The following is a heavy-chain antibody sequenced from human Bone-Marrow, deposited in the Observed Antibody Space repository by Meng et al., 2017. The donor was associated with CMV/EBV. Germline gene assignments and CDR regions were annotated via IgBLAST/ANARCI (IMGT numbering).Heavy chain of an antibody. Sequence: GSLRLSCTVSGGSISSYYWGWIRQPPGKGLEWIGSIYYSGSTYYNPSLKSRVTISVDTSKNQFSLKLSSVTAADTAVYYCARAGVVPAHLFDYWGQGTLVTVSS. CDR1: GGSISSYY. J-gene: IGHJ4*02. V-gene: IGHV4-39*07. CDR3: ARAGVVPAHLFDY. CDR2: IYYSGST. D-gene: IGHD2-2*01.